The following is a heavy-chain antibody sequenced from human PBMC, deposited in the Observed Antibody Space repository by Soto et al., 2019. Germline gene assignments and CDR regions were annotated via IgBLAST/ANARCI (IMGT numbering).Heavy chain of an antibody. D-gene: IGHD1-7*01. Sequence: PSETLSLTCAVSGSSFTSNNWWTWVRQPPGQGLEWIGEIYRTGSTNYNPSLKSRVTISLDRSENQFSLNVTSLTAADTSVYYCASRDRGTWVDYWGQGTLVTVSS. CDR3: ASRDRGTWVDY. V-gene: IGHV4-4*02. CDR2: IYRTGST. J-gene: IGHJ4*02. CDR1: GSSFTSNNW.